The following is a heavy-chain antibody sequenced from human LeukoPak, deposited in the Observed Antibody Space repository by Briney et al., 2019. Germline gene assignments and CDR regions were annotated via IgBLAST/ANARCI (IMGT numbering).Heavy chain of an antibody. CDR3: ARVGYYDSSGYYAYLQH. V-gene: IGHV3-74*01. D-gene: IGHD3-22*01. Sequence: GGSLRLSCAASGFAFGSYWMHWVRQAPGKGLEWISRMNNDGTDISYADSVKGRFTISRDNAKNTLYPQMNSLRAEDTAVYYCARVGYYDSSGYYAYLQHWGQGTLVTVSS. CDR2: MNNDGTDI. J-gene: IGHJ1*01. CDR1: GFAFGSYW.